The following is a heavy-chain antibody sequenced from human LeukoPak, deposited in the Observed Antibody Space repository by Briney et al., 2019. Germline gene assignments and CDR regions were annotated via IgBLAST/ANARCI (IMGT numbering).Heavy chain of an antibody. CDR3: ARSNDSSSEYFQH. J-gene: IGHJ1*01. V-gene: IGHV5-51*01. D-gene: IGHD1-1*01. CDR2: IYLGGSDT. Sequence: GESLKISWKGSGYSFTTYWIGWVRQMPGKGLEWMGIIYLGGSDTTNSPSFQGQVPISADKSISTAFLQWSSLNSSDTAIYYCARSNDSSSEYFQHWGQGTLVTVSS. CDR1: GYSFTTYW.